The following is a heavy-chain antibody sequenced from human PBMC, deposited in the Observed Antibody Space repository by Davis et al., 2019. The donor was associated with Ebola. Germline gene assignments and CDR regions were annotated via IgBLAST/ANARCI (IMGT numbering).Heavy chain of an antibody. CDR1: GFMFDDYA. CDR3: TKGQGRNLYLFDS. Sequence: GESLKISCAASGFMFDDYAMHWVRQVPGKGLEWVSLISDDGASTYYADSVKGRFVVSRDNNKNSLHLQMNTLTTEDSGLYFCTKGQGRNLYLFDSWGLGTLVTVSS. CDR2: ISDDGAST. J-gene: IGHJ4*02. V-gene: IGHV3-43*02. D-gene: IGHD3-16*01.